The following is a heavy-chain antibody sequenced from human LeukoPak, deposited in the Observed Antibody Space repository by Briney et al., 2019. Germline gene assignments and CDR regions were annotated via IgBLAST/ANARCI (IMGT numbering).Heavy chain of an antibody. Sequence: GASVKVSCKASGYTFTGYYMHWVRQAPGQGLEWMGWINPNSGGTSYAQKFQGRVTMTRDTSISTAYMELSRLRSDDTAVYYCARDGLYGSGSYYSADWGQGNLVTVSS. CDR1: GYTFTGYY. CDR3: ARDGLYGSGSYYSAD. J-gene: IGHJ4*02. V-gene: IGHV1-2*02. D-gene: IGHD3-10*01. CDR2: INPNSGGT.